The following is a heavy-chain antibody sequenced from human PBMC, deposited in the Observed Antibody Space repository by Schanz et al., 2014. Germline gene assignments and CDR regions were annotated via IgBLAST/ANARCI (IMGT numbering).Heavy chain of an antibody. CDR3: ARGGSSGYDFSIDYMDV. Sequence: QVQLAESGGGVVQPGRSLRLSCAASGFAFNNYGMHWVRQAPGKGLEWVAIIWYDGNNKKYADSVKGRFTISRDNFKNTLFQQMNSLRAEDTAAYYCARGGSSGYDFSIDYMDVWGKGTTVTVSS. V-gene: IGHV3-33*01. D-gene: IGHD5-12*01. CDR2: IWYDGNNK. J-gene: IGHJ6*03. CDR1: GFAFNNYG.